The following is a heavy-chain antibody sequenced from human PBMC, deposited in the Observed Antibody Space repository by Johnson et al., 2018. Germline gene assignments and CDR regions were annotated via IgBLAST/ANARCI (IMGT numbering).Heavy chain of an antibody. Sequence: QVQLVESGGGVVQPGRSLRLSCAASGFTFSSYGMHWVRQAPGKGLEWVAVISYDGSNKYYADSVKGRFTISRDNSKNTLYLQMNSRRAEDTAVYYCAKERGSSWYTLRDYYYYMDVWGKGTTVTVSS. CDR2: ISYDGSNK. D-gene: IGHD6-13*01. J-gene: IGHJ6*03. CDR1: GFTFSSYG. CDR3: AKERGSSWYTLRDYYYYMDV. V-gene: IGHV3-30*18.